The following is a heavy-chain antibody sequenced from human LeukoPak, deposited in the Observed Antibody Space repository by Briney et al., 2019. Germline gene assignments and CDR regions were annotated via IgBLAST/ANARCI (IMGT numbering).Heavy chain of an antibody. D-gene: IGHD2/OR15-2a*01. Sequence: GASVTVSCKASGYTFTSYDINWVRQATGQGLEWMGWMNPNSGNTGYAQKFQGRVTMTRNTSISTAYMELSSLRSEDTAVYYCARGYTLRKNYCFGMDVWGQGTTVTVSS. V-gene: IGHV1-8*01. CDR1: GYTFTSYD. CDR3: ARGYTLRKNYCFGMDV. CDR2: MNPNSGNT. J-gene: IGHJ6*02.